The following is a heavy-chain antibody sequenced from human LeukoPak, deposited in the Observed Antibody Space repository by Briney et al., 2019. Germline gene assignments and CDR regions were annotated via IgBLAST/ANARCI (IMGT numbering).Heavy chain of an antibody. CDR1: GGSISSGGYY. V-gene: IGHV4-30-2*01. CDR2: IYHSGST. Sequence: PSQTLSLTCTVSGGSISSGGYYWSWIRQPPGKGLEWIGYIYHSGSTYYNPSLKSRVTISVDRSKNQFSLKLSSVTAADTAVYYCARRSYRPYYYDSSGYSHFDYWGQGTLVTVSS. D-gene: IGHD3-22*01. CDR3: ARRSYRPYYYDSSGYSHFDY. J-gene: IGHJ4*02.